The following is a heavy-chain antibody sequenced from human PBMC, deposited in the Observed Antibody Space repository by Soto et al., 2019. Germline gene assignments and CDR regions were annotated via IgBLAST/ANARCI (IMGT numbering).Heavy chain of an antibody. CDR2: IKPDGSEK. J-gene: IGHJ4*02. D-gene: IGHD3-3*01. CDR3: ARDWRAGDNHGPDY. V-gene: IGHV3-7*04. CDR1: GFTFSSYW. Sequence: EVQLVESGGGLVQPGGSLRLSCAASGFTFSSYWLSWVRQAPGKGLEWVANIKPDGSEKYYVDSVRGRFTISRDNAKNSLSLQMNTLRAEDTAVYYCARDWRAGDNHGPDYWGQGTLVTVSS.